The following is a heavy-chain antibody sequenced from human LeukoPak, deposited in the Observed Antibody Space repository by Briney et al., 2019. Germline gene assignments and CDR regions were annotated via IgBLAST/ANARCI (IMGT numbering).Heavy chain of an antibody. D-gene: IGHD5-12*01. Sequence: PGGSLRLSCAASGLTVSSNYMNWGRQAPGKGLEWVSVIYSGGSTYYGDSVKGRFTISRDNSKNTLYLQMTTPRAEDTAVYSCARHGNSGYVYYWGQGTLVTVSS. CDR2: IYSGGST. J-gene: IGHJ4*02. CDR1: GLTVSSNY. CDR3: ARHGNSGYVYY. V-gene: IGHV3-66*04.